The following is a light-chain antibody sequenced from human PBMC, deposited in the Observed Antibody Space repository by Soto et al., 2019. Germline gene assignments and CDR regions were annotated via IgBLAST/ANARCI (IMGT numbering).Light chain of an antibody. CDR1: SSDVGGYNY. J-gene: IGLJ3*02. Sequence: QSVLTQPASVSWSPGQSITISCTGTSSDVGGYNYVSWYQQQPGKAPKLMIYEVSNRPSGVSNRFSGSKSGNTASLTISGLQAEDEADYYCSSYTSSSTRVFGGGTKLTVL. CDR2: EVS. V-gene: IGLV2-14*01. CDR3: SSYTSSSTRV.